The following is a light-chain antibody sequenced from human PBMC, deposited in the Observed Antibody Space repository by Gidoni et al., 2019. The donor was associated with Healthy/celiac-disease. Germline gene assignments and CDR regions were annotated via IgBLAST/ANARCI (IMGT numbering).Light chain of an antibody. CDR1: KGISSY. J-gene: IGKJ2*01. CDR3: QQLNSYPRT. Sequence: DIQLTQSPSFLSVSVGDRVTITCRASKGISSYLAWYQQKPGKAPKLLIYAASTLQSGVPSRFSGSGSGTEFTLTISSLQPEDFATYYCQQLNSYPRTFGQGTKLEIK. CDR2: AAS. V-gene: IGKV1-9*01.